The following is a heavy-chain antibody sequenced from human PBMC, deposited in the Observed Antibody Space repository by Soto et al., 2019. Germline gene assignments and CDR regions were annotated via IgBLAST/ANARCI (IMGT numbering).Heavy chain of an antibody. Sequence: QVQLQESGPGLVKPSETLSLTCTVSGDSISSFYWSWIRQTAGKGLEWIGRLYVSGGTDYNPSLKSRVSMSVDRSKNQFSLKLTSVTAADTAVYYCVRDCSGGGCYSDSGMDVWGQGTTVTVSS. D-gene: IGHD2-15*01. CDR3: VRDCSGGGCYSDSGMDV. J-gene: IGHJ6*02. V-gene: IGHV4-4*07. CDR2: LYVSGGT. CDR1: GDSISSFY.